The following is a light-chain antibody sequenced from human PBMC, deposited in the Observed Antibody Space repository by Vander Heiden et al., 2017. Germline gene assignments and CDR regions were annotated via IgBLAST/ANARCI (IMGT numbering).Light chain of an antibody. Sequence: QSALTQPDSGSGSPGQSITISCTGTSSDVGSYNLVSWDKQYPGKAAKLMIYEVRRRSSAVSNRFSGSKSVTTASLTISALQAEDDADYYFSSYAGSIAVVFGGGTKLTVL. V-gene: IGLV2-23*02. CDR3: SSYAGSIAVV. CDR2: EVR. CDR1: SSDVGSYNL. J-gene: IGLJ2*01.